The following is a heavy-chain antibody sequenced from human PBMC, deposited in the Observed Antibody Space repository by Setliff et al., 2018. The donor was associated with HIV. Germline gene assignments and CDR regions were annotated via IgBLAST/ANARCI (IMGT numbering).Heavy chain of an antibody. V-gene: IGHV4-4*07. Sequence: SETLSLTCTVSGDSIIHYYGSWIRQPAGKGLEWIGRVKSSGTTTYSPSLKSRVSMSVDTSKSQFSLNLSSVTAADTAVYYCARSLDYSGSGSYYVGWFDLWGQGIPVTVSS. J-gene: IGHJ5*02. CDR1: GDSIIHYY. CDR2: VKSSGTT. CDR3: ARSLDYSGSGSYYVGWFDL. D-gene: IGHD3-10*01.